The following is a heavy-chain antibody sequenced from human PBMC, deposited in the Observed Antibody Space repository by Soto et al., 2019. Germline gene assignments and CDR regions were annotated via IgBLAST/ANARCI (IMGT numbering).Heavy chain of an antibody. Sequence: GSLRLSCAASGFTFSSYGMHWVRQAPGKGLEWVAVISYDGSNKYYADSVKGRFTISRDNSKNTLYLQMNSLRAEDTAVYYCAKIAVAGNSDWFDPWGQGTLVTVSS. D-gene: IGHD6-19*01. V-gene: IGHV3-30*18. CDR2: ISYDGSNK. CDR3: AKIAVAGNSDWFDP. J-gene: IGHJ5*02. CDR1: GFTFSSYG.